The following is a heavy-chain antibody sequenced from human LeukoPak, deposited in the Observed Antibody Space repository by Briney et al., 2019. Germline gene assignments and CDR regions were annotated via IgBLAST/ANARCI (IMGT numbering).Heavy chain of an antibody. CDR3: ARDGDSNLGEQWLVMSSAFDI. CDR1: GFTFSSYW. CDR2: IKQDGSEK. D-gene: IGHD6-19*01. V-gene: IGHV3-7*01. Sequence: GGSLRLSCAASGFTFSSYWMSWVRQAPGKGLEWVANIKQDGSEKYYVGSVKGRFTISRDNAKNSLYLQMNSLIAEDTAVYYCARDGDSNLGEQWLVMSSAFDIWGQGTMVTVSS. J-gene: IGHJ3*02.